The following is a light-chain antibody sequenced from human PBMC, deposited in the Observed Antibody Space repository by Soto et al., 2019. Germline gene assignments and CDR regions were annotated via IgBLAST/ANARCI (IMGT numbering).Light chain of an antibody. CDR2: SAS. CDR1: QSVSSN. V-gene: IGKV3D-15*01. Sequence: EIVMTQSPATLSVSPGERATLSCRASQSVSSNLAWYQQKPGQAPRLLIYSASTRATGIPDRFSGGGSGTDFTLTISRLEPEDFAVYYCQQFSSYPLTFGGGTKVDIK. J-gene: IGKJ4*01. CDR3: QQFSSYPLT.